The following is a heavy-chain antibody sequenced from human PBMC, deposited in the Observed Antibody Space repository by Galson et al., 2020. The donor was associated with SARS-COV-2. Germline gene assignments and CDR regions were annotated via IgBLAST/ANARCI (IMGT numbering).Heavy chain of an antibody. CDR1: GFTFSNYG. CDR2: ISHDGSNK. J-gene: IGHJ6*02. Sequence: GGSLRLSCAASGFTFSNYGMHWVRQAPGKGLEWVAVISHDGSNKYYGDSVKGRLTISRDNSENTLYLQMNSLRAEDTAVYYCAKSFYFDYHGMDVWGQGTTVIVSS. V-gene: IGHV3-30*18. D-gene: IGHD3-16*02. CDR3: AKSFYFDYHGMDV.